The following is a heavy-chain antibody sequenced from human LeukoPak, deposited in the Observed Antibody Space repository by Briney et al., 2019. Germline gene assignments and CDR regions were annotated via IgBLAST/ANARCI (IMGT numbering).Heavy chain of an antibody. D-gene: IGHD1-26*01. CDR3: ARGGATLDY. V-gene: IGHV4-61*03. J-gene: IGHJ4*02. CDR1: GGSISSGDYY. CDR2: IYYSGST. Sequence: SETLSLTCTVSGGSISSGDYYWSWIRQPPGKGLGWIGYIYYSGSTNYNPSLKSRVTISVDTSKNHFSLKLSSVTAADTAVYYCARGGATLDYWGQGTLVTVSS.